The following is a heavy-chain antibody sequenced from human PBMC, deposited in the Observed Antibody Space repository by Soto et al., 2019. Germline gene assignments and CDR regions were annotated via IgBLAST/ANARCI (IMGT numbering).Heavy chain of an antibody. V-gene: IGHV5-51*01. D-gene: IGHD2-8*01. CDR1: GYSFTSYW. CDR2: IYPGDSDT. CDR3: ARQGCIANRRNRLDQ. J-gene: IGHJ5*02. Sequence: PGESLKISCKASGYSFTSYWIAWVRQVPGKGLEWMGIIYPGDSDTRYSPSFQGQVTISADKSISTAYLQWSSLTASDTAIYYCARQGCIANRRNRLDQWGKGTQVTVYS.